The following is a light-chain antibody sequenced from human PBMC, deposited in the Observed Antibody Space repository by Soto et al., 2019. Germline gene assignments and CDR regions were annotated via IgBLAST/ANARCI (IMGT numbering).Light chain of an antibody. Sequence: DIVMTQSPLSLPVTPGEPASISCRSSQSLLHSNGYSYLNWYLQKPGQSPQLLIYLGSNRAPGVPDRFSGSGSGTDFTLKISRVEAEDVGIYYCMQALQTPPWTFGQGTKVEIK. V-gene: IGKV2-28*01. CDR1: QSLLHSNGYSY. J-gene: IGKJ1*01. CDR3: MQALQTPPWT. CDR2: LGS.